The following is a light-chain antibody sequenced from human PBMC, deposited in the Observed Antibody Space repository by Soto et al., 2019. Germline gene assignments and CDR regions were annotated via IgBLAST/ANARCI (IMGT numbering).Light chain of an antibody. CDR1: QSISSY. CDR2: AAS. J-gene: IGKJ1*01. Sequence: DIQMTQSPSSLSASVGDRVTITWRASQSISSYLNWYQQKPGKAPKVLIYAASSLQSGVPSRFSGIGSGTDFTLTISSLQPEDFATYYCQQSYSTPPAFGQGTKVDIK. CDR3: QQSYSTPPA. V-gene: IGKV1-39*01.